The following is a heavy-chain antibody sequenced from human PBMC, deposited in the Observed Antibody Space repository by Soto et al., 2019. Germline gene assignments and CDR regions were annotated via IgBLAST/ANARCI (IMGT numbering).Heavy chain of an antibody. J-gene: IGHJ4*02. Sequence: GGSLRLSCAASGFTFDDYAMHWVRQAPGKGLEWVSGISWNSGSIGYADSVKGRFTISRDNAKNSLYLQMNSLRPEDTALYYCAKDVSSSSTYYFDYWGQGTLVTVSS. V-gene: IGHV3-9*01. CDR3: AKDVSSSSTYYFDY. D-gene: IGHD6-6*01. CDR1: GFTFDDYA. CDR2: ISWNSGSI.